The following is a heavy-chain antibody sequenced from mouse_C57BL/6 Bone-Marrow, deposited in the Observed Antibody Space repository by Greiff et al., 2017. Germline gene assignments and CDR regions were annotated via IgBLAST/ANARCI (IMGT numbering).Heavy chain of an antibody. CDR1: GYSFTDYH. V-gene: IGHV1-39*01. J-gene: IGHJ4*01. CDR3: AREVPQLDYAMDY. Sequence: EVQLQQSGPELVKPGASVTISCKASGYSFTDYHMHWVKQSNGKSLEWIGVINPNYGTTSYNQKFKGKATLTVDQSSSTAYMQRNSLTSEDSAVYYCAREVPQLDYAMDYWGQGTSVTVAA. CDR2: INPNYGTT. D-gene: IGHD3-1*01.